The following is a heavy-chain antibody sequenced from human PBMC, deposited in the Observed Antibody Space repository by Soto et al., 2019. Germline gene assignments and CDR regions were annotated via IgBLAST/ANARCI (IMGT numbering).Heavy chain of an antibody. CDR1: GFTFSDYA. J-gene: IGHJ4*02. D-gene: IGHD3-10*01. CDR3: AKGGLQGRGRCEFNY. CDR2: VYHDGRNT. V-gene: IGHV3-30*18. Sequence: VQLVESGGGVVQPGRSLRLSCAASGFTFSDYAMHWVRQAPGKGLEWVAGVYHDGRNTHYADSVKGRFTISRDSSKNTVSLEMTSLRAEDTAVYYCAKGGLQGRGRCEFNYWGQGALVTVSS.